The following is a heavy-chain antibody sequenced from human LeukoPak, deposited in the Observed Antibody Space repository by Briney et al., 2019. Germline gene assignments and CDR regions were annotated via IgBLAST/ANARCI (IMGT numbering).Heavy chain of an antibody. J-gene: IGHJ3*02. CDR3: ARSLGIVVVILHDAFDI. CDR2: INHSGST. V-gene: IGHV4-34*01. D-gene: IGHD3-22*01. Sequence: PSETLSLTCAVYGGSFIGYYWSWIRQSPGKGLEWIGEINHSGSTNYNPSLKSRVTISVDKSKNQFSLKLSSVTAADTAVYYCARSLGIVVVILHDAFDIWGQGTMVTVSS. CDR1: GGSFIGYY.